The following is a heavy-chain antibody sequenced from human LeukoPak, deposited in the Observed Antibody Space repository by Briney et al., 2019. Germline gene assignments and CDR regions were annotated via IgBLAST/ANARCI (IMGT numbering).Heavy chain of an antibody. V-gene: IGHV3-33*08. J-gene: IGHJ4*02. CDR1: GFTFSNAW. CDR2: IWYDGSNK. CDR3: ARNNFDY. Sequence: GGSLRLSCAASGFTFSNAWMSWVRQAPGKGLEWVAVIWYDGSNKYYADSVKGRFTISRDNSKNTLYLQMNSLRAEDTAVYYCARNNFDYWGQGTLVTVSS.